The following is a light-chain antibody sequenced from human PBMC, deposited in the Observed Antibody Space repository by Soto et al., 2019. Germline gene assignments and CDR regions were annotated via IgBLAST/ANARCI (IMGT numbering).Light chain of an antibody. Sequence: IVLTPSPATLSLSPGESATLSCGASQRVSNNYLAWYQQKPGLAPRLLIYDASSRATGIPDRFTGSGSGTDFTLIIIRRQHSEFSVVYYHKQDYTSLTFGQGTKVDIK. V-gene: IGKV3D-20*01. CDR1: QRVSNNY. CDR2: DAS. J-gene: IGKJ4*01. CDR3: KQDYTSLT.